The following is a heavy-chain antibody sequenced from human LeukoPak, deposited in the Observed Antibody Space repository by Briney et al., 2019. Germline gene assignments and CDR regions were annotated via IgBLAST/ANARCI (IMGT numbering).Heavy chain of an antibody. D-gene: IGHD3-10*01. CDR1: GFTFSSYS. CDR2: ISSSSSYI. CDR3: ARIWFGEFDY. J-gene: IGHJ4*02. Sequence: GGSLRLSCAASGFTFSSYSMNWVRQAPGKGLEWASSISSSSSYIYYADSVKGRFTISRDNAKNSLYLQMNSLRAEDTAVYYCARIWFGEFDYWGQGTLVTVSS. V-gene: IGHV3-21*01.